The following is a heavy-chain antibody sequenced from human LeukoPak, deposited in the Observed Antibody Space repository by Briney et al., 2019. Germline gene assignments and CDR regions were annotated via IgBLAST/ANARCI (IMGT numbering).Heavy chain of an antibody. CDR1: GFTFSTYD. CDR2: ISGSGGTT. CDR3: AIPFGDPFNY. Sequence: GGSLRLSCAASGFTFSTYDMTWVRQAPGKGLEWVSAISGSGGTTYYADSVKGRFTISRDNSKNTLYLQMNSLRVEDTAVYYCAIPFGDPFNYWGQGTLVTVSS. V-gene: IGHV3-23*01. D-gene: IGHD4-17*01. J-gene: IGHJ4*02.